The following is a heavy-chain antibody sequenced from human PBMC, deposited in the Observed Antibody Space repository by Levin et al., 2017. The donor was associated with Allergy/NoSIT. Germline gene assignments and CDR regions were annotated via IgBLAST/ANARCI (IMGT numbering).Heavy chain of an antibody. Sequence: SETLSLTCTVSGGSISSSDYYWSWIRQPPGKGLEWIGYIYYSGSTYYNPSLKSRITISVDTSKNQFSLSLSSVTAADTAVYYCARPRGTGTASDAFDIWGHGTMVTVSS. V-gene: IGHV4-30-4*01. D-gene: IGHD1-1*01. CDR2: IYYSGST. CDR1: GGSISSSDYY. CDR3: ARPRGTGTASDAFDI. J-gene: IGHJ3*02.